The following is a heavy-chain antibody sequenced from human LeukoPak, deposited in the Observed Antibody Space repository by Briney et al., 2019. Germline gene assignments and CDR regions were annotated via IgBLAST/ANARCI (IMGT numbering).Heavy chain of an antibody. D-gene: IGHD6-13*01. CDR1: GFTFTTYW. CDR3: ARGQQLVKTD. Sequence: PGGSLRLSCAASGFTFTTYWMHWVRQAPGKGLEWVSRIKGDEMTTNYADSVEGRFTISRDNAKNTVYLQMDSLRAEDTALYYCARGQQLVKTDWGQGTLVTVSS. J-gene: IGHJ4*02. V-gene: IGHV3-74*01. CDR2: IKGDEMTT.